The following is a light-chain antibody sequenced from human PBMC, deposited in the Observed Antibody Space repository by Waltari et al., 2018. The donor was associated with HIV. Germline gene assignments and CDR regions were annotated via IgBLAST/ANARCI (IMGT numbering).Light chain of an antibody. J-gene: IGLJ2*01. CDR3: QSYDSSLRASV. Sequence: QSALTQPPSVSGAPGQRVTISCTGTRSNIGAGSFVHWYQHLPGTAPQLLVYSDINRPSGVPDRFSGSKSGTSASLVITGLQAEDEADYYCQSYDSSLRASVFGGGTKLTVL. CDR2: SDI. V-gene: IGLV1-40*01. CDR1: RSNIGAGSF.